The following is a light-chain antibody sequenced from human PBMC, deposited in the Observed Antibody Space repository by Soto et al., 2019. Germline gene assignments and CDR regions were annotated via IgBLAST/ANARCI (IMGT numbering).Light chain of an antibody. Sequence: QSALTQPASVSGYPGQSFTISCTGASSDVGAYDYVSWYQQHPGKVPKVMIFEVTNRPSGVSNRFSGSKSGNTASLTISGLQAEDEADDYFSSFTSDNTVIFGGGSKLAVL. CDR2: EVT. CDR1: SSDVGAYDY. J-gene: IGLJ2*01. CDR3: SSFTSDNTVI. V-gene: IGLV2-14*01.